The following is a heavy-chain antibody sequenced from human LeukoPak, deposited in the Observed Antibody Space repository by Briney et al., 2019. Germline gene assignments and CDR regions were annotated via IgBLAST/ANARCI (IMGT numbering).Heavy chain of an antibody. J-gene: IGHJ4*02. CDR3: AKGGLIAYFDY. D-gene: IGHD3-16*02. CDR2: ISGSDDST. V-gene: IGHV3-23*01. Sequence: GGSLRLSCVASGFTFSAYSMTWVRQAPGKGLEWVSAISGSDDSTYYADSVKGRFTISRDNSKNTLYLQMNSLRAEDTALYYCAKGGLIAYFDYWGQGTLVTVSS. CDR1: GFTFSAYS.